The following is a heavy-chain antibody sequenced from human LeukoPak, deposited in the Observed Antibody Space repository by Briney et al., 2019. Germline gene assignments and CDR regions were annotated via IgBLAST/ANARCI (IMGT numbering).Heavy chain of an antibody. CDR1: GGSISSYS. D-gene: IGHD6-13*01. J-gene: IGHJ4*02. CDR3: AKDFHSWSRDY. Sequence: SETLSLTCTVSGGSISSYSWSWIRQPAGKGLEWIGHMYTSGSTNYSPSLKSRITMSVDTSKNQFSLKLSSVTAEDTAVYYCAKDFHSWSRDYWGQGTLVTVSS. V-gene: IGHV4-4*07. CDR2: MYTSGST.